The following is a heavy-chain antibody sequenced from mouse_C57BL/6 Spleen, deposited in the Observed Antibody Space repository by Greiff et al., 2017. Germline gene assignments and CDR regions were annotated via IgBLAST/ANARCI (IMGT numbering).Heavy chain of an antibody. V-gene: IGHV1-26*01. CDR2: INPNNGGT. Sequence: VQLQQSGPELVKPGASVKISCKASGYTFTDYYMNWVKQSHGKSLEWIGDINPNNGGTSYNQKFKGKATLTVDKSSSTAYMELRSLTSEDSAVYYCARSDGYWGDDWGQGTTLTVSS. D-gene: IGHD2-3*01. J-gene: IGHJ2*01. CDR3: ARSDGYWGDD. CDR1: GYTFTDYY.